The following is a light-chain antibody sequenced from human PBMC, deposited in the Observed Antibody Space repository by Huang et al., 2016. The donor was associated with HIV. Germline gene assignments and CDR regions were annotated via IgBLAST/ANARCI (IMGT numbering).Light chain of an antibody. CDR2: NAS. CDR1: QSVGRY. Sequence: EIVLTQSPATLSLSQGDRPTLSCRASQSVGRYLAWYQQKPGQAARLLIYNASNRATGVPGRYSGRGSGTDFTLTISSLEPEDFAVYYCQQRNNWPPYTFGQGTKLEIK. V-gene: IGKV3-11*01. J-gene: IGKJ2*01. CDR3: QQRNNWPPYT.